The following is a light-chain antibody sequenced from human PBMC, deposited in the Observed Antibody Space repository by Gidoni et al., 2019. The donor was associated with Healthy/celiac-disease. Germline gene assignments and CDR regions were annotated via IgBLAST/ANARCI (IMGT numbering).Light chain of an antibody. J-gene: IGLJ2*01. CDR3: QAWDSSTEVV. CDR1: KLGDKY. V-gene: IGLV3-1*01. Sequence: SYELTQPPSVSVSPGQTASIPCSGDKLGDKYACWYQQKPGQSPVLVIYQDSQRHSGIPKRFSCSNSGNTATLTISGTQAMDESDYYCQAWDSSTEVVFGGGTKLTVL. CDR2: QDS.